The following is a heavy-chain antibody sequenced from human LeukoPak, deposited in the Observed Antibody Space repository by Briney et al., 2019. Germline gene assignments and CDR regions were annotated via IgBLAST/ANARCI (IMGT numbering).Heavy chain of an antibody. D-gene: IGHD3-10*01. CDR2: IYHSGST. V-gene: IGHV4-38-2*02. CDR1: GYSISSGYY. CDR3: ARDYYGLGSYTFDY. J-gene: IGHJ4*02. Sequence: SETLSLTCTVSGYSISSGYYWGWIRQPPGKGLEWIGSIYHSGSTYYNPSLKSRVTISVDTSKNQFSLKLSSVTAADTSVYYCARDYYGLGSYTFDYWGQGTLVTVSS.